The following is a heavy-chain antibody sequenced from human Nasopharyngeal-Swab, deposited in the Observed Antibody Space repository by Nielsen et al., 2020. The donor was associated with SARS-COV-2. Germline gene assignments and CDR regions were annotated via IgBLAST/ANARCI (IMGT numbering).Heavy chain of an antibody. D-gene: IGHD3-22*01. J-gene: IGHJ5*02. V-gene: IGHV1-46*01. CDR1: GYTFTSYY. CDR3: VRDVDSSGYYAWFDP. Sequence: ASVKVSCKASGYTFTSYYMHWVRQAPGQGLEWMGIINPSGGSTSYAQKFQGRVTMTRDTSTSTVYMELSSLRSEDTAVYYCVRDVDSSGYYAWFDPWGQGTLVTVSS. CDR2: INPSGGST.